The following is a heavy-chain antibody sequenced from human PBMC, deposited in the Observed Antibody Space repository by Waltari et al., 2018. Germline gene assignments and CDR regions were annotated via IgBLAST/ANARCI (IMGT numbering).Heavy chain of an antibody. CDR2: ISWDGGST. CDR3: AKDNGYDFWSGHGGFFDY. CDR1: GFTFDDYA. V-gene: IGHV3-43D*03. J-gene: IGHJ4*02. D-gene: IGHD3-3*01. Sequence: EVQLVESGGVVVQPGGSLRLSCAASGFTFDDYAMHWVRQAPGKGLEWVSLISWDGGSTYYEDSVKGRFTISRDNSKDSLYLQMNSLRAEDTALYYCAKDNGYDFWSGHGGFFDYWGQGTLVTVSS.